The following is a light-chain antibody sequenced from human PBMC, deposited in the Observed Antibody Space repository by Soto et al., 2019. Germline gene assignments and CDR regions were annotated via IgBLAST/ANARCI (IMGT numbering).Light chain of an antibody. J-gene: IGKJ1*01. CDR2: GAS. Sequence: EIVLTQSPGTLSLSPGERATLSCRASQSVSSIYLAWYQQKPGQAPRLLIYGASSRATGIPDMFSGSVSGTDFTLITGSLEPEDFPAYYCQQYGFSPPWTFGQGTKVEIK. CDR3: QQYGFSPPWT. CDR1: QSVSSIY. V-gene: IGKV3-20*01.